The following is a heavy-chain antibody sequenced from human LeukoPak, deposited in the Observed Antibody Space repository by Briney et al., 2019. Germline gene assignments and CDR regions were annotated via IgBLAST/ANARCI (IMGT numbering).Heavy chain of an antibody. Sequence: SETLSLTCAVSGGSLRSRNWWSWVRQPPGKGLEWIGEIFPSGTTNYNPSLKSRVTISVDTSKNQFSLKLSSVTAADTAVYYCARESLGYCSGGSCVGSAFDIWGQGTMVTVSS. CDR2: IFPSGTT. V-gene: IGHV4-4*02. J-gene: IGHJ3*02. CDR1: GGSLRSRNW. CDR3: ARESLGYCSGGSCVGSAFDI. D-gene: IGHD2-15*01.